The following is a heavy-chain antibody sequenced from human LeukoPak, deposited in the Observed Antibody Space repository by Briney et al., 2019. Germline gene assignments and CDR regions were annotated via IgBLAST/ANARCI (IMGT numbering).Heavy chain of an antibody. CDR2: ISSSGSIT. D-gene: IGHD1-1*01. CDR1: GFTFSSYE. J-gene: IGHJ4*02. CDR3: ARKNWNSFDY. Sequence: GGSLRLSCAASGFTFSSYEMKWVRQAPGKGLEWVSYISSSGSITHYADSVKGRFTISRDNAKNSLFLQMISLGAEDTAVYYCARKNWNSFDYWGQGTLVTVSS. V-gene: IGHV3-48*03.